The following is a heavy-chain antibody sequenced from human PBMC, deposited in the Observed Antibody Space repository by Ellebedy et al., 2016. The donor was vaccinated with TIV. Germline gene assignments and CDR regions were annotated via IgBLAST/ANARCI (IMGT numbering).Heavy chain of an antibody. D-gene: IGHD2-2*01. J-gene: IGHJ4*02. Sequence: PGGSLRLSCAASGFTFSSYAMHWVRQAPGKGLEWVSGISWNSGSIGYADSVKGRFTISRDNAKNSLYLQMNSLRAEDTAVYYCARDQLPQYWGQGTLVTVSS. CDR2: ISWNSGSI. CDR1: GFTFSSYA. V-gene: IGHV3-9*01. CDR3: ARDQLPQY.